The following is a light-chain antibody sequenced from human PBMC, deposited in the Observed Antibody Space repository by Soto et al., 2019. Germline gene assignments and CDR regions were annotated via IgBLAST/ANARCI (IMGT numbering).Light chain of an antibody. CDR1: QSVSSSY. V-gene: IGKV3-20*01. CDR2: GAS. J-gene: IGKJ4*01. CDR3: HQYGSTRGT. Sequence: EIVLTQSPGTLSLSPGERATLSCRASQSVSSSYLAWYQQKPGQAPRLLIYGASSRATGIPDRFSGSGSGTDFTLTISRLEPEDCAVYYCHQYGSTRGTFGGGTKVEI.